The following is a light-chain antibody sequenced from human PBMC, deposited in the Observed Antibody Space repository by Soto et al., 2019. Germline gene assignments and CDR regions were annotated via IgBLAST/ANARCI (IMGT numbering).Light chain of an antibody. CDR2: ENF. Sequence: LTQPPSLSGAPGQTATITCGGNNIGRKSVHWYQVFPGQAPKLLIYENFHRHSGIPDRFSGSRSATSASLAITGLQPDDEAEYYCQSYHSSPPGYVFGTGTKVTVL. CDR1: NNIGRKS. J-gene: IGLJ1*01. V-gene: IGLV1-40*01. CDR3: QSYHSSPPGYV.